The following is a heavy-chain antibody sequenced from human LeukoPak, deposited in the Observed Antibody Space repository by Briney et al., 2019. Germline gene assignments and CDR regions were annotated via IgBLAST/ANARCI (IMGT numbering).Heavy chain of an antibody. CDR1: GYTFTSYY. CDR2: INPSGGST. D-gene: IGHD5-24*01. Sequence: GASVKVSCKASGYTFTSYYMHWVRQAPGQGLEWMGIINPSGGSTSYAQKFQGRVTMTRDTSTSTVYMELSSLRSDDTALYYCVRGGDGDRRDFDFWGQGTLVTVSS. CDR3: VRGGDGDRRDFDF. V-gene: IGHV1-46*01. J-gene: IGHJ4*02.